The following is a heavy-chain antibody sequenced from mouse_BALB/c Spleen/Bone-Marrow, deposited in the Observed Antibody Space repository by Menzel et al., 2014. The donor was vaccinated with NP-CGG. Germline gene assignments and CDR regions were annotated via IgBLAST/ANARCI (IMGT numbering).Heavy chain of an antibody. J-gene: IGHJ4*01. CDR1: GYAFTNYW. D-gene: IGHD1-1*01. Sequence: VKLVESGAELVRPGTSVKVSCKASGYAFTNYWIEWIKQRPGQGLEWIGVINPGSGGINYNEKFKGKATLTADKSSSTSLMQLSSLTSDDSAVYFCAKELVRGMDYWGQGTSVTVSS. CDR2: INPGSGGI. V-gene: IGHV1-54*03. CDR3: AKELVRGMDY.